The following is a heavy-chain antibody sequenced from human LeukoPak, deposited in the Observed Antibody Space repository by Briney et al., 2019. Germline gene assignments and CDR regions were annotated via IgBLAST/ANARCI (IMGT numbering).Heavy chain of an antibody. CDR3: ARDLASRFYSGSINRFDP. J-gene: IGHJ5*02. D-gene: IGHD4-23*01. CDR1: GFILSDHY. V-gene: IGHV3-11*01. Sequence: GGSLRLSCAASGFILSDHYMTWIRQAPGKGLEWVSDINGSGGTTYYADSVKGRFTISRDNAKNSLYLQMNSLRPEDTAVYYCARDLASRFYSGSINRFDPWGQGTLVTVSS. CDR2: INGSGGTT.